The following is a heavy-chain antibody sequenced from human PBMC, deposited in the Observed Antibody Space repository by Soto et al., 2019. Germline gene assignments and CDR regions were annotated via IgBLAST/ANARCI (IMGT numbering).Heavy chain of an antibody. D-gene: IGHD3-9*01. J-gene: IGHJ4*02. V-gene: IGHV4-59*08. CDR3: ARLEGLATISYYFDF. CDR2: IYYSGST. CDR1: GGAISSYY. Sequence: SETLSLTFIVSGGAISSYYWSWIRQPPGKGLEWIGYIYYSGSTNYNPSLKSRVTISLDKSKSQFSLKLNSVTAADSAVYFCARLEGLATISYYFDFWGPGALVTVSS.